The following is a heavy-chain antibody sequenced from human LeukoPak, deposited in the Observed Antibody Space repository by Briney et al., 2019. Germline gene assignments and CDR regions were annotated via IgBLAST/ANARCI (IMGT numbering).Heavy chain of an antibody. CDR1: GGTFSSYA. CDR2: IIPILGIA. V-gene: IGHV1-69*04. Sequence: ASVTVSCTASGGTFSSYAISWVRQAPGQGLEWMGRIIPILGIANYTQKFQGRVTITADKSTSTAYMELSSLRSEDTAVYYCARLHSGGWPLECMDVWGQGTTVTVSS. J-gene: IGHJ6*02. CDR3: ARLHSGGWPLECMDV. D-gene: IGHD6-19*01.